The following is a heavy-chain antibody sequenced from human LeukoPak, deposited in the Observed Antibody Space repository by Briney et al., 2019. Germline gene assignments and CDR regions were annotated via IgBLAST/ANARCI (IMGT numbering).Heavy chain of an antibody. D-gene: IGHD3-10*01. CDR1: GFIFSSYG. CDR2: ISGSGTTI. CDR3: ARGGLGSWTFDS. V-gene: IGHV3-48*04. Sequence: GGSLRLSCAASGFIFSSYGMNWVRQAPGKGLEWVSYISGSGTTIYYADSVKGRFTISRDNAKYSLYLRMDSLRADDTAVYSCARGGLGSWTFDSWGQGTLVTVSS. J-gene: IGHJ4*02.